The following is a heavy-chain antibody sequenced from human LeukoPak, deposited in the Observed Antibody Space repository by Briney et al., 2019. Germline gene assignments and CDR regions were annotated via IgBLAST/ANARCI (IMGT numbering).Heavy chain of an antibody. CDR3: AKSIAVAGD. CDR2: INWNSDNI. Sequence: GRSLRLSCAASGFTLNDHAMYWVRQAPGKGLEWVSGINWNSDNIGYADSVKGRFTISRDDAKNSLFLQMNSLRAEDTAVYYCAKSIAVAGDWGQGTLVTVSS. J-gene: IGHJ4*02. V-gene: IGHV3-9*01. CDR1: GFTLNDHA. D-gene: IGHD6-19*01.